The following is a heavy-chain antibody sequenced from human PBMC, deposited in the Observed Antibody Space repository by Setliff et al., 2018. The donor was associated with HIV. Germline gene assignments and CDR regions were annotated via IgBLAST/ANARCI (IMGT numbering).Heavy chain of an antibody. CDR3: AKAARDYYDSSGYYIGIDY. CDR1: GFTFSSYA. V-gene: IGHV3-23*01. D-gene: IGHD3-22*01. CDR2: ISGSAGST. Sequence: GGSLRLSCAASGFTFSSYAMSWVRQAPGKGLDWVSAISGSAGSTYYADSVKGRFTVSRDNSKSTLYLQMNSLRAEDTAVYYCAKAARDYYDSSGYYIGIDYWGRGTLVTVSS. J-gene: IGHJ4*02.